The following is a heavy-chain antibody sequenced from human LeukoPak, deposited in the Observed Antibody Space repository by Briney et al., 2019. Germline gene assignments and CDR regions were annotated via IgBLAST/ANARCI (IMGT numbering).Heavy chain of an antibody. V-gene: IGHV3-74*01. Sequence: GGSLRLSCAASGFSFSYYWMHWVRQGSGKGPVWVSRIIGDGTRTDYADSVRGRFTISRDNAKSTLYLQMNSLTVEDTAVYYCLRVDDTNGHNWFDPWGQGTLVTVSS. J-gene: IGHJ5*02. CDR1: GFSFSYYW. CDR3: LRVDDTNGHNWFDP. CDR2: IIGDGTRT. D-gene: IGHD2-8*01.